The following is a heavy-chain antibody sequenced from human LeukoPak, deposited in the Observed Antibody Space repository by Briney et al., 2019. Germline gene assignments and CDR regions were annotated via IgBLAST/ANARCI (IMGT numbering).Heavy chain of an antibody. CDR3: ARDLDSSGWNLDFGY. J-gene: IGHJ4*02. CDR2: IWYDGSNK. V-gene: IGHV3-33*01. Sequence: GRSLRLSCAASGFTFSDCGMHWVRQAPGKGLKWVAVIWYDGSNKYYADSVKGRFAITRDNSKDTLYLQMNSLRAEDTAVYYCARDLDSSGWNLDFGYWGQGTLVTVSS. CDR1: GFTFSDCG. D-gene: IGHD6-19*01.